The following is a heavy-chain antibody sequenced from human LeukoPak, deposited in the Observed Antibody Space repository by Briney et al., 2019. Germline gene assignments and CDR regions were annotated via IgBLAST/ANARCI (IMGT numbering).Heavy chain of an antibody. V-gene: IGHV1-2*02. CDR1: GYTFTGYY. J-gene: IGHJ5*02. CDR3: ARQDVVRGVRPFYWFDP. D-gene: IGHD3-10*01. Sequence: ASVKVSCKASGYTFTGYYMHWVRQAPGQGLEWMGWINPNSGGANYAQKFQGRVTMTRDTSISTAYMELSRLRSDDTAVYYCARQDVVRGVRPFYWFDPWGQGTPVTVSS. CDR2: INPNSGGA.